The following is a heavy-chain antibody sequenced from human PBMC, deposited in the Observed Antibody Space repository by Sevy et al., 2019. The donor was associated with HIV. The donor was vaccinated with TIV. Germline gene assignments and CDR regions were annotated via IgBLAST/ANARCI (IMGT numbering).Heavy chain of an antibody. J-gene: IGHJ4*02. V-gene: IGHV3-48*03. CDR3: ARDLPPSATTVPHFDY. CDR2: ISNSGTTI. CDR1: GFTFSSYE. Sequence: GGSLRLSCVASGFTFSSYEMNWVRQAPWKGLEWLSYISNSGTTISYSDSVRGRFTISRDNARNSLYLQMNSLRAEDTAVYYCARDLPPSATTVPHFDYWGQGTLVTVSS. D-gene: IGHD4-17*01.